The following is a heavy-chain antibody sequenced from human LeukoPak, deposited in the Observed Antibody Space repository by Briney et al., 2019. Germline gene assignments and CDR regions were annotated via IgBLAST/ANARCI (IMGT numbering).Heavy chain of an antibody. CDR3: ARDRRDGYNYPGYFDY. D-gene: IGHD5-24*01. Sequence: SETLSLTCTVSGGSISSTTFYWGWIRQPPGKGLEWIGNIYYDGSTYYNPSLKSRVTISVDTSKNQLSLKLSSVTAADTTVYYCARDRRDGYNYPGYFDYWGQGTLVTVSS. CDR1: GGSISSTTFY. J-gene: IGHJ4*02. V-gene: IGHV4-39*07. CDR2: IYYDGST.